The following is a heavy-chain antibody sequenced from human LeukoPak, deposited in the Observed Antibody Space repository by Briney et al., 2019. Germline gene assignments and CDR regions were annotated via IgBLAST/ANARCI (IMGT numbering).Heavy chain of an antibody. D-gene: IGHD3-22*01. J-gene: IGHJ4*02. V-gene: IGHV4-34*01. CDR2: INHSGST. CDR1: GGSLSGYY. CDR3: ARGSSYHDSSHYFDY. Sequence: ASETLSLTCAVYGGSLSGYYWSWIRQPPGKGLEWIGEINHSGSTNYNPSLKGRVTISVDTSKNQFSLKLSSVTAADTAVYYCARGSSYHDSSHYFDYWGQGTLVTVSS.